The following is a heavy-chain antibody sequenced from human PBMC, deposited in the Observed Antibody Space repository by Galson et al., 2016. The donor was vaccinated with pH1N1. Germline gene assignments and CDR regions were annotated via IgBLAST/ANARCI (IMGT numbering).Heavy chain of an antibody. CDR2: IYYSGTT. CDR3: ARGEGIRYYYSSMDV. Sequence: TLSLTCTVSGGSMNSADYYWSWIRQPPGKGLEWIGYIYYSGTTYFSPSLKSRLSMSVDMSNNQFSLTLNSVTAADTAVYYCARGEGIRYYYSSMDVWGQGTTVTVFS. CDR1: GGSMNSADYY. J-gene: IGHJ6*02. D-gene: IGHD3-16*01. V-gene: IGHV4-30-4*01.